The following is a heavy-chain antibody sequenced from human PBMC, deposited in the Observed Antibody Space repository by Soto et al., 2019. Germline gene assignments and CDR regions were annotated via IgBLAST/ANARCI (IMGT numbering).Heavy chain of an antibody. V-gene: IGHV4-34*01. CDR2: ISHRGST. CDR3: ARPGKGFYYYYYMDV. J-gene: IGHJ6*03. CDR1: GGSFSGYY. Sequence: SETLSLTCAVYGGSFSGYYWSWIRQPPGKGLEWIGEISHRGSTNYNPSLKSRVTISVDTSKNQFSLNLKSVTAADTAVYYCARPGKGFYYYYYMDVWGKGTTVTVSS. D-gene: IGHD1-26*01.